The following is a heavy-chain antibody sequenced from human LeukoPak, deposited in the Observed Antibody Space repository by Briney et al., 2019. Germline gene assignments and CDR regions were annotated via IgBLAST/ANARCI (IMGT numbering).Heavy chain of an antibody. CDR3: ARDRRGTIFGVVTERPYYYYYYYMDV. D-gene: IGHD3-3*01. J-gene: IGHJ6*03. V-gene: IGHV1-69*05. CDR1: GGTFSSYA. Sequence: SVKVPCKASGGTFSSYAISWVRQAPGQGLEWMGRIIPIFGTASYAQKFQGRVTITTDESTGTAYMELSSLRSEDTAVYYCARDRRGTIFGVVTERPYYYYYYYMDVWGKGTTVTVSS. CDR2: IIPIFGTA.